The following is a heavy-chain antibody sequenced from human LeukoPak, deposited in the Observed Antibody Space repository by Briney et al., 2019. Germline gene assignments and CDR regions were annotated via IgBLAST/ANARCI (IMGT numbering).Heavy chain of an antibody. V-gene: IGHV3-23*01. CDR1: GFTINSYA. D-gene: IGHD3-10*01. CDR3: EKGDYYGSGSTFKNGMDV. CDR2: VTASAGNT. Sequence: GGSLSLSCSASGFTINSYAMRWLRQAPGKGLEWVSAVTASAGNTYYADSVKGRFTISRDNSKNTLYLHVNSRRAEDKAVSYCEKGDYYGSGSTFKNGMDVWGQGTTVTVSS. J-gene: IGHJ6*02.